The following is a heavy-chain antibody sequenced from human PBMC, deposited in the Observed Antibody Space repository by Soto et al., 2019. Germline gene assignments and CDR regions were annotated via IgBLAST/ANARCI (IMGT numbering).Heavy chain of an antibody. CDR3: EKPHGHTRTWFALEY. CDR1: GFTFSRYA. J-gene: IGHJ4*02. D-gene: IGHD6-13*01. CDR2: ISGSGGST. Sequence: GGALRLSFSGSGFTFSRYAMSWVRRAPGEGLEWVAAISGSGGSTYYADSVKGRFTISRDNSKNTLYLQMNRLRAEDTALYYREKPHGHTRTWFALEYCGPATLVTVSS. V-gene: IGHV3-23*01.